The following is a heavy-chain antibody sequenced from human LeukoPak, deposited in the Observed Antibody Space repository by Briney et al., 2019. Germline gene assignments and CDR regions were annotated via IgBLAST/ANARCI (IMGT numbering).Heavy chain of an antibody. V-gene: IGHV4-38-2*01. Sequence: SETLSLTCSVSGYSIRSGYQWGWIRQAPGKGLEWIGSINYSGRTYDNPSLKSRVTISIDTSKNQIFLKLRSTTAADTAHYYCARTGGSFYFYYYMDVWGRGTTVTVSS. D-gene: IGHD1-26*01. CDR2: INYSGRT. CDR3: ARTGGSFYFYYYMDV. CDR1: GYSIRSGYQ. J-gene: IGHJ6*03.